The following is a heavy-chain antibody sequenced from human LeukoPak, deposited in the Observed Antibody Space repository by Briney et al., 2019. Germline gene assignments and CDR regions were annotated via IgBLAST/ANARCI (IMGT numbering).Heavy chain of an antibody. D-gene: IGHD7-27*01. J-gene: IGHJ4*02. V-gene: IGHV4-39*01. Sequence: SETLSLTCTVSGGSISSSSYYWGWIRQPPGKGLEWIGSIYYSGSTYYNPSLKSRVTISVDTSKNQFSLKLSSVTAADTAVYYCAGNFNWGGFDYWGQGTLVTVST. CDR1: GGSISSSSYY. CDR2: IYYSGST. CDR3: AGNFNWGGFDY.